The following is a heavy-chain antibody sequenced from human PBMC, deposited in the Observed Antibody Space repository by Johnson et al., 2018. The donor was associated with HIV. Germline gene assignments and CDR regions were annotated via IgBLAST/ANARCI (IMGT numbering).Heavy chain of an antibody. Sequence: VHLVESGGGLVKPGGSLRLSCAASGFTFSNAWMSWVRQAPGEGLEWVSDINWNVGSTDFADSVKGRFTISRDIANNSLYLQMNSLRAEDTALYYCARRINYDSSGVYLGDAFDIWGQGTMVTVSS. D-gene: IGHD3-22*01. V-gene: IGHV3-20*04. CDR1: GFTFSNAW. CDR3: ARRINYDSSGVYLGDAFDI. CDR2: INWNVGST. J-gene: IGHJ3*02.